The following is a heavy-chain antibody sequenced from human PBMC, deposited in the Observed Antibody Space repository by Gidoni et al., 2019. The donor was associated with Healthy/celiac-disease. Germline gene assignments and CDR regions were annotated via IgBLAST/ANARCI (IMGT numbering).Heavy chain of an antibody. CDR2: ISYDGSNK. V-gene: IGHV3-30*18. Sequence: QVQLVESGGGVVQPGRSLRLSCAASGFTFSSYGMHWVRQAPGKGLEWVAVISYDGSNKYYADSVKGRFTISRDNSKNTLYLQMNSLRAEDTAVYYCAKERYNWNYCFDVWGQGTTVTVSS. D-gene: IGHD1-7*01. CDR1: GFTFSSYG. CDR3: AKERYNWNYCFDV. J-gene: IGHJ6*02.